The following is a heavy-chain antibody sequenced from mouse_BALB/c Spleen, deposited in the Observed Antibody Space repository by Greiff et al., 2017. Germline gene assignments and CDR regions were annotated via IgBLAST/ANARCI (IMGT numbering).Heavy chain of an antibody. D-gene: IGHD2-4*01. CDR1: GFNIKDTY. CDR2: IDPANGNT. CDR3: AREITSAMDY. J-gene: IGHJ4*01. Sequence: DVQLQESGAELVKPGASVKLSCTASGFNIKDTYMHWVKQRPEQGLEWIGRIDPANGNTKYDPKFQGKATITANTSSNTAYLQLSSLTSEDTAVYYCAREITSAMDYWGQGTSVTVSS. V-gene: IGHV14-3*02.